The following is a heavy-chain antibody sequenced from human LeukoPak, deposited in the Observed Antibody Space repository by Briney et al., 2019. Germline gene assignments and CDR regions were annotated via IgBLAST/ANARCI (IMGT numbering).Heavy chain of an antibody. D-gene: IGHD6-19*01. V-gene: IGHV3-23*01. CDR1: GFTVRNYA. Sequence: PGGSLRLSCAASGFTVRNYAMNGVRQAPGKGLELVSAISGSGGSTYYADSVKGRFTISRDNSKNTLYLQANSLRAEETAVYYCAKDIEVAGPSEYFQHWGQGTLVTVSS. CDR2: ISGSGGST. CDR3: AKDIEVAGPSEYFQH. J-gene: IGHJ1*01.